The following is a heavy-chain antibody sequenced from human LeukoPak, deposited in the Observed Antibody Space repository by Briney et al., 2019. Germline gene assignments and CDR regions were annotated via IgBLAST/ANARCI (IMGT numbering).Heavy chain of an antibody. J-gene: IGHJ4*02. CDR1: GYSFTSYW. CDR2: IYPGDSDT. CDR3: ARQKGGGGYSYGYAFDY. D-gene: IGHD5-18*01. Sequence: GESLKISXKGSGYSFTSYWIGWVRQMPGKGLEWMGIIYPGDSDTIYSPSFQGQVTISADKSISTAYLQWSSLKASDTAMYYCARQKGGGGYSYGYAFDYWGQGILVTVSS. V-gene: IGHV5-51*01.